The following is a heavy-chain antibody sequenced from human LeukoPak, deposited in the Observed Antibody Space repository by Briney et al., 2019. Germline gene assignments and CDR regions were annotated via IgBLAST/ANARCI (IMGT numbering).Heavy chain of an antibody. CDR3: ARERSRSSIAVAGRAPPMDY. J-gene: IGHJ4*02. CDR2: INPSGGST. D-gene: IGHD6-19*01. CDR1: GYTFISYY. V-gene: IGHV1-46*01. Sequence: ASVKVSCKASGYTFISYYMHWVRQAPGQGLEWMGIINPSGGSTSYAQKFQGRVTMTRDASTSTVYMELSSLRSEDTAVYYCARERSRSSIAVAGRAPPMDYWGQGTLVTVSS.